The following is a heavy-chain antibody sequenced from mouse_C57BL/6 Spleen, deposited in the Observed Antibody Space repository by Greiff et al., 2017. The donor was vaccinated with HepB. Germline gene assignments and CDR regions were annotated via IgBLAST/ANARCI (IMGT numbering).Heavy chain of an antibody. CDR3: ARNNWDVGFAY. V-gene: IGHV5-17*01. CDR2: ISSGSSTI. J-gene: IGHJ3*01. CDR1: GFTFSDYG. Sequence: EVQLVESGGGLVKPGGSLKLSCAASGFTFSDYGMHWVRQAPEKGLEWVAYISSGSSTIYYADTVKGRFTISRDNAKNTLFLQMTSLRSEDTAMYYCARNNWDVGFAYWGQGTLVTVSA. D-gene: IGHD4-1*01.